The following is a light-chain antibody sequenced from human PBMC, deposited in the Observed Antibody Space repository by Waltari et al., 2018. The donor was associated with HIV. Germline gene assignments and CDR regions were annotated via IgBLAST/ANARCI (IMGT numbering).Light chain of an antibody. CDR1: SSHFGLYNF. J-gene: IGLJ2*01. CDR2: DVT. Sequence: QSALTQPASVSGSPGQSVTIPCTGTSSHFGLYNFVSWYQQYPGNVPKVIIYDVTNRPSGVPHRFSGSRSGNTASLTISGLQVDDEAVYYCSTHTTNDTLEFGGGTKLTVL. V-gene: IGLV2-14*03. CDR3: STHTTNDTLE.